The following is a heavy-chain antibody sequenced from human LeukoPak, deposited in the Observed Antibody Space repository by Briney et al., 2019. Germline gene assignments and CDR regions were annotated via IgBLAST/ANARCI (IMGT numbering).Heavy chain of an antibody. CDR1: GYTFTGYY. Sequence: ASVKVSYKASGYTFTGYYMHWVRQAPGQGLEWMGWINPNSGGANYAQKFQGRVTMTRDTSISTAYMELSRLRSDDTAVYYCAREAVVVPAAYFDYWGQGTLVTVSS. V-gene: IGHV1-2*02. J-gene: IGHJ4*02. D-gene: IGHD2-2*01. CDR2: INPNSGGA. CDR3: AREAVVVPAAYFDY.